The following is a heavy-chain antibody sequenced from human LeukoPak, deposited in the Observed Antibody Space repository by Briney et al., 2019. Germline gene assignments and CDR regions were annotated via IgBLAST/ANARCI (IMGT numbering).Heavy chain of an antibody. D-gene: IGHD1-14*01. V-gene: IGHV3-23*01. CDR3: AKIGLNRFDY. CDR2: FSVSGGGT. Sequence: GGPLDLSCAASGFPFISYAMSWVRQAQGKGLERVSIFSVSGGGTHFADSVKGRLTFPRENSKNTCILQRNSLKAENPAVNYCAKIGLNRFDYWGQGTLVTVPS. CDR1: GFPFISYA. J-gene: IGHJ4*02.